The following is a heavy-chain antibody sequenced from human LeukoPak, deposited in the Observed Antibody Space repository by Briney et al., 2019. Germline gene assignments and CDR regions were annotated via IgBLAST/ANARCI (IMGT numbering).Heavy chain of an antibody. J-gene: IGHJ3*02. Sequence: SETLSLTCTVSGGSISAYYWSWIRQPPGKGLEWIGYVYSTGSTNYNPSLQSRVTMSVDTSKNQFSLKLSSVTAADTAVYYCARLSSGYYYVSGPNALDIWGQGTMVTVSS. CDR2: VYSTGST. D-gene: IGHD3-22*01. CDR3: ARLSSGYYYVSGPNALDI. V-gene: IGHV4-59*01. CDR1: GGSISAYY.